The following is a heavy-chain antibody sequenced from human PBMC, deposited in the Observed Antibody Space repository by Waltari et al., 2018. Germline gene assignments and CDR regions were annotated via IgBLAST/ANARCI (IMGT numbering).Heavy chain of an antibody. J-gene: IGHJ3*02. CDR2: IKQDGSEK. V-gene: IGHV3-7*01. D-gene: IGHD1-20*01. Sequence: EVQLVESGGGLVQPGGSLRLSCAASGFTVSRYWMSWVRQAPGKGLEWVDNIKQDGSEKYDVDSVKGRFTISRDNAKNSLYLQMNSLRAEDTSVYYCARGGGIKDAFDIWGQGTMVTVSS. CDR3: ARGGGIKDAFDI. CDR1: GFTVSRYW.